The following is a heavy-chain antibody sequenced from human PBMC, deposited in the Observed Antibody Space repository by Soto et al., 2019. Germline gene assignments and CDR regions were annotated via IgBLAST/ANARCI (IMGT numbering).Heavy chain of an antibody. CDR2: IYYSGTT. V-gene: IGHV4-30-2*01. CDR1: NGSDSSGTYS. Sequence: SETLSLTCTVSNGSDSSGTYSWSWVRQPPGKGLEWIGYIYYSGTTYYTPSLKSRLTMSMDRANDHFSLNLTSVTAADTAVYFCARGHYYYGMDVWGQGFTVTVFS. CDR3: ARGHYYYGMDV. J-gene: IGHJ6*02.